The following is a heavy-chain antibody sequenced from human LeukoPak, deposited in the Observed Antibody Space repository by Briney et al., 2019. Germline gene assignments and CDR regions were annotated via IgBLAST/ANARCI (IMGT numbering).Heavy chain of an antibody. V-gene: IGHV4-38-2*02. CDR2: IYHSGST. CDR3: ARETVWLQSPCFDY. Sequence: PSETLSLTCTVSGYSISSGYYWGWIRQPPGKGLEWIGSIYHSGSTYYNPSLKSRVTISVDTSKNQFSLKLSSVTAADTAVYYCARETVWLQSPCFDYWGQGTLVTVSS. J-gene: IGHJ4*02. D-gene: IGHD5-24*01. CDR1: GYSISSGYY.